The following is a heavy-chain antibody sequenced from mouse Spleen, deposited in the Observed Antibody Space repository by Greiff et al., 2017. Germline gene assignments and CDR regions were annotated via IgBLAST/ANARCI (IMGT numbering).Heavy chain of an antibody. V-gene: IGHV14-2*01. CDR2: IDPEDGET. J-gene: IGHJ2*01. CDR3: ARGGDWDRYYFDY. CDR1: GFNIKDYY. Sequence: EVQLQQSGAELVKPGASVKLSCTASGFNIKDYYMHWVKQRTEQGLEWIGRIDPEDGETKYAPKFPGKATITADTSSNTAFLQLSSLTSEDTAVYYCARGGDWDRYYFDYWGQGTTLTVSS. D-gene: IGHD4-1*01.